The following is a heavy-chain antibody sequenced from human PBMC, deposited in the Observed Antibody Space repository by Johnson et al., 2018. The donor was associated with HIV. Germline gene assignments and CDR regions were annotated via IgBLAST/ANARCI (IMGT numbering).Heavy chain of an antibody. CDR1: GFTVSSNY. CDR3: ARGIQPDAFDI. CDR2: IYSSGST. V-gene: IGHV3-53*01. Sequence: VQLVESGGGLIQPGGSLRLSCAASGFTVSSNYMSWVRQAPGKGLEWVSVIYSSGSTYYTDSVKGRFTTSRDNSKNTVYLQMNSLRVEDTAVYYCARGIQPDAFDIWGQGTMVTVSS. J-gene: IGHJ3*02. D-gene: IGHD2-2*01.